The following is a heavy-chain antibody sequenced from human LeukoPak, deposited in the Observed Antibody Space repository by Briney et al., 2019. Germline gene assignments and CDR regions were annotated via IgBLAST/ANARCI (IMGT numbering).Heavy chain of an antibody. Sequence: GASVKVSCKASGYTFSSHAMIWVRQAPGQGFEWMGWINTNTGNPRYGQGFTGRFVFSLDTSVSTAYLQISSLKAEDTAVYFCARTRMPFYFGSGSPDYWGQGTLVTVSS. CDR2: INTNTGNP. CDR3: ARTRMPFYFGSGSPDY. V-gene: IGHV7-4-1*02. CDR1: GYTFSSHA. J-gene: IGHJ4*02. D-gene: IGHD3-10*01.